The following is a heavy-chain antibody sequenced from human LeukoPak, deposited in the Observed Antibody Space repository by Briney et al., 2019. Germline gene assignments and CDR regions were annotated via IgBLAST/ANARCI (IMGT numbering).Heavy chain of an antibody. D-gene: IGHD3-10*01. CDR3: ARAPGLDFDY. J-gene: IGHJ4*02. V-gene: IGHV4-61*01. CDR1: GGSVSSGSYY. CDR2: IYYSGST. Sequence: SETLSLTCTVSGGSVSSGSYYWSWIRQPPGKGLEWIGYIYYSGSTNYNPSLKSRVTISVDTSKNQFSLKLSSVTAADMAVYYCARAPGLDFDYWGQGTLVTVSS.